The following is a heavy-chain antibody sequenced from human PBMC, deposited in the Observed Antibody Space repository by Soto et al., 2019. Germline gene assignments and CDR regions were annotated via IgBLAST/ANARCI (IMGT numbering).Heavy chain of an antibody. J-gene: IGHJ4*02. D-gene: IGHD2-15*01. CDR2: ISGSGGST. CDR3: AKIPYVVVVAATPGLHFDY. Sequence: GGSLRLSCAASGFTFSSYAMSWVRQAPGKGLEWVSAISGSGGSTYYADSVKGRFTISRDNSKNTLYLQMNSLRAEDTAVYYCAKIPYVVVVAATPGLHFDYWGQGTLVTVSS. V-gene: IGHV3-23*01. CDR1: GFTFSSYA.